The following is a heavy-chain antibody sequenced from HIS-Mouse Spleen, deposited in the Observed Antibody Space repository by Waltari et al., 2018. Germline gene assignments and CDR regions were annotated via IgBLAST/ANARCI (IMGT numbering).Heavy chain of an antibody. J-gene: IGHJ4*02. Sequence: QVTLRHSGAALVTPTQTLSLTCTFSGFSLGTSAMCVSSIRQHPGKALEWLARIDWDDDKYYRTSLKTRLTISKETSKNQVVLTMTNMDPVDTATYYCARTVFEPAVPRVGYFDYWGQGMLVTVSS. D-gene: IGHD2-21*02. CDR1: GFSLGTSAMC. V-gene: IGHV2-70*15. CDR2: IDWDDDK. CDR3: ARTVFEPAVPRVGYFDY.